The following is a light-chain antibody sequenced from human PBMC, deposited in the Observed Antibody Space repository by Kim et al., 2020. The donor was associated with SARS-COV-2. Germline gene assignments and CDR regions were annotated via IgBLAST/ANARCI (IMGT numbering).Light chain of an antibody. J-gene: IGLJ3*02. Sequence: QSVLTQPPSVSEAPRQRVTISCSGSSSNSETNPVNCYQQLPGTAPKLLIYRNNQRPSGVSDRFSGSKSGTSASLAISGLQSEDEADYYCAAWDDRLNGPVFGGGTQLTVL. V-gene: IGLV1-36*01. CDR1: SSNSETNP. CDR3: AAWDDRLNGPV. CDR2: RNN.